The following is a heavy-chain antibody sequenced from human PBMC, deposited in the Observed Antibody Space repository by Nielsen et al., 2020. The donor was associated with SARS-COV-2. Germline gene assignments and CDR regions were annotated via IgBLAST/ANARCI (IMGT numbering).Heavy chain of an antibody. CDR1: GYTFTSYY. J-gene: IGHJ5*02. V-gene: IGHV1-46*01. CDR3: ASASGRYGGFDP. D-gene: IGHD1-26*01. Sequence: ASVKVSCKASGYTFTSYYMHWVRQAPGQGLEWMGIINPSGGSTSYAQKFQGRVTMTRDTSTSTVYMEPSSLRSEDTAVYYCASASGRYGGFDPWGQGTLVTVSS. CDR2: INPSGGST.